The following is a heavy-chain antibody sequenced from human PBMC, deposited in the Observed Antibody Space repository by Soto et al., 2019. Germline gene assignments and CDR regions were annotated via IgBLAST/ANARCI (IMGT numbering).Heavy chain of an antibody. V-gene: IGHV4-34*01. D-gene: IGHD3-3*01. Sequence: PSETLSLTCAVCGGSFSGYYWSWIRQPPGKGLEWIGEINHSGSTNYNPSLKSRVTISVDTSKNQFSLKLSSVTAADTAVYYCARVGYMDVWGQGTTVTVSS. CDR2: INHSGST. CDR3: ARVGYMDV. J-gene: IGHJ6*03. CDR1: GGSFSGYY.